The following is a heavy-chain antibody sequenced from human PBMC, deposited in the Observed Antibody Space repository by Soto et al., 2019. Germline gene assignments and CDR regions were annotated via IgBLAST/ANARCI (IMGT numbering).Heavy chain of an antibody. V-gene: IGHV4-34*01. J-gene: IGHJ6*03. Sequence: PSEPLSLTCAVYGGSFSGYYWSWIRQPPGKGLEWIGEINHSGSTNYNPSLKSRVTISVDTSKNQFSLKLSSVTAADTAVYYCARGVAEITIFGVVIKQDYYYMDVWGKGTTVT. CDR3: ARGVAEITIFGVVIKQDYYYMDV. D-gene: IGHD3-3*01. CDR2: INHSGST. CDR1: GGSFSGYY.